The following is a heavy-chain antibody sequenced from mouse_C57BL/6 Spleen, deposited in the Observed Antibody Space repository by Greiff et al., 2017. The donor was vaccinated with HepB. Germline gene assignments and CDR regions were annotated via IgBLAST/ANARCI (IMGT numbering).Heavy chain of an antibody. J-gene: IGHJ3*01. D-gene: IGHD1-1*01. V-gene: IGHV2-2*01. CDR3: ARELYGSRGFAY. Sequence: QVQLQQSGPGLVQPSQSLSITCTVSGFSLTSYGVHWVRQSPGKGLEWLGVIWSGGSTDYNAAFISRLSISKDNSKSQVFFKMNSLQADDTAIYYCARELYGSRGFAYWGQGTLVTVSA. CDR1: GFSLTSYG. CDR2: IWSGGST.